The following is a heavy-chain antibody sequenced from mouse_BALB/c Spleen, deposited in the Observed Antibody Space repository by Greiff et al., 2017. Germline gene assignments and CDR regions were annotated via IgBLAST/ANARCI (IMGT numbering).Heavy chain of an antibody. CDR3: ARDYYGNYDYAMDY. CDR2: IDPANGNT. CDR1: GFNIKDTY. V-gene: IGHV14-3*02. Sequence: EVQLQQSGAELVKPGASVKLSCTASGFNIKDTYMHWVKQRPEQGLEWIGRIDPANGNTKYDPKFQGKATITADTSSNTAYLQLSSLTSEDTAVYYGARDYYGNYDYAMDYWGQGTSVTVSS. D-gene: IGHD2-1*01. J-gene: IGHJ4*01.